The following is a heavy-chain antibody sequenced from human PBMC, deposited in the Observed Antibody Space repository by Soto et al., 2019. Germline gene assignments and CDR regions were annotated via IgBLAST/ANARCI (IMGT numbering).Heavy chain of an antibody. CDR1: GFTFSSYA. CDR3: AKARGPRDYYGMDV. V-gene: IGHV3-30-3*01. Sequence: GGSLRLSCAASGFTFSSYAMHWVRQAPGKGLEWVAVISYDGSNKYYADSVKGRFTISRDNSKNTLYLQMNSLRAEDTAVYYWAKARGPRDYYGMDVWGQVTTVTVSS. CDR2: ISYDGSNK. J-gene: IGHJ6*02.